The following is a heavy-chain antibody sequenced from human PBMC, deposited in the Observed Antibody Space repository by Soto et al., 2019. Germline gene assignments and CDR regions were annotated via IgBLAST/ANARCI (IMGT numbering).Heavy chain of an antibody. CDR1: GFTFSSSG. CDR2: ISHDGANK. Sequence: QVQLVQSGGGVVQPGRSLRLSCAASGFTFSSSGMHWVRQAPGKGPEWVAVISHDGANKYYADSVKGRFTIARDNPRNSLYLDMNSLRTEDTAVYFCARDRVEYGDYFDYWGQGTLVTVSS. D-gene: IGHD4-17*01. J-gene: IGHJ4*02. CDR3: ARDRVEYGDYFDY. V-gene: IGHV3-30*03.